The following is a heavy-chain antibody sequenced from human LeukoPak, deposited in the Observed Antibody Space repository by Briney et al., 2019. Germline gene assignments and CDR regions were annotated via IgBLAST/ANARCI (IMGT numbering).Heavy chain of an antibody. J-gene: IGHJ5*02. CDR1: GGTISSYY. Sequence: PSETLSLTCTVSGGTISSYYWTWIRQPPGKGLEWIGYIYYTGVTNSNPSLKSRVTISMDTSKIQFSLKLSSVTAADTAVYYCARGTPVYYSGSGTSALFDPWGQGTLVTVSS. D-gene: IGHD3-10*01. CDR3: ARGTPVYYSGSGTSALFDP. CDR2: IYYTGVT. V-gene: IGHV4-59*01.